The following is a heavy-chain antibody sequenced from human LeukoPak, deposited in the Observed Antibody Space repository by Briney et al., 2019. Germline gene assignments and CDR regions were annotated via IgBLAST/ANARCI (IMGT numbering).Heavy chain of an antibody. V-gene: IGHV1-18*01. Sequence: GASVKVSCKASGYTFTSSGISWVRPAPGHGHEWMGWISAYNGNTNYAQKLQGRVTMTTDTSTSTAYMELRSLRSDDTAVYYCAREGRIAAAGTPNDYWGQGTLVTVSS. CDR2: ISAYNGNT. CDR1: GYTFTSSG. CDR3: AREGRIAAAGTPNDY. D-gene: IGHD6-13*01. J-gene: IGHJ4*02.